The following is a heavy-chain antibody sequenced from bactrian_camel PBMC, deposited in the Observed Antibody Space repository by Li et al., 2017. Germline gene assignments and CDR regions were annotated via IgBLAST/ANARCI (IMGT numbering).Heavy chain of an antibody. V-gene: IGHV3S32*01. D-gene: IGHD3*01. J-gene: IGHJ4*01. CDR2: IRRDGGET. CDR1: GHSRGSNC. Sequence: VQLVESGGGLVQPGGSLRLSCKVSGHSRGSNCVGWYRLPPGRAPAEREGIAAIRRDGGETWYAASVKGRFTISQDNAGKKVYLQMNSLKPEDTAMYYCAADRALDDDCYVGSLYTDFAYWGQGTQVTVS. CDR3: AADRALDDDCYVGSLYTDFAY.